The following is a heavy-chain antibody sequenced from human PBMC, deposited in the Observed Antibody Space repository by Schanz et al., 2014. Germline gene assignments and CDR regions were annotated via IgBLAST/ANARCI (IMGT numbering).Heavy chain of an antibody. D-gene: IGHD2-2*01. CDR2: VNYIGST. V-gene: IGHV4-59*12. CDR3: ARDGVGYCSSTSCYFVGSQDTNYIDY. Sequence: QVQLQESGPGLVKPSETLSLTCTVSAAFISRYYWSWVRQAPGKGLEWIGYVNYIGSTKYNPSLESRVTISVASSKNQFSLMLNSVTAADTAVYYCARDGVGYCSSTSCYFVGSQDTNYIDYWGQGAVVIVSS. J-gene: IGHJ4*02. CDR1: AAFISRYY.